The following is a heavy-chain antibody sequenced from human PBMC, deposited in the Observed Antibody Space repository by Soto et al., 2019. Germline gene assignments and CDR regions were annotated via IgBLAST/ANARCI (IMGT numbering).Heavy chain of an antibody. J-gene: IGHJ3*02. CDR1: GGTFSSYA. CDR2: IIPIFGTA. Sequence: SVNVSFKASGGTFSSYAISWVRQAPGQGLEWMGGIIPIFGTANYAQKFQGRVTITADESTSTAYMELSSLRSEDTAVYYCASEGYSSSTSCYTLGAFDIWGQGTIVIVSS. D-gene: IGHD2-2*02. CDR3: ASEGYSSSTSCYTLGAFDI. V-gene: IGHV1-69*13.